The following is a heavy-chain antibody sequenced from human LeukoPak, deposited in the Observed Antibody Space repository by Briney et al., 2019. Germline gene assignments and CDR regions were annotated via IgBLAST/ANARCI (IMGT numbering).Heavy chain of an antibody. CDR1: GGSISSYY. CDR3: ASASSSWYKGVWFDP. D-gene: IGHD6-13*01. V-gene: IGHV4-59*01. CDR2: IYYSGST. Sequence: PLETLSLTCTVSGGSISSYYWSWIRQPPGKGLEWIGYIYYSGSTNYNPSLKSRVTISVDTSKNQFSLKLSSVTAADTAVYYCASASSSWYKGVWFDPWGQGTLVTVSS. J-gene: IGHJ5*02.